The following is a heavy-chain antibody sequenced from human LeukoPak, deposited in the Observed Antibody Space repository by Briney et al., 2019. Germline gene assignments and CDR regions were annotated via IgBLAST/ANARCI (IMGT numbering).Heavy chain of an antibody. Sequence: PSETLSLTCTVSGGLISSSSYYWGWIRQPPGKGLEWIGSFYYSESTYYNPSLKSRVTISVDTSKNQFTLKLSSVTSADATVYYGARTAIIAVAGSRQYFDYWGQGTLVTVSS. J-gene: IGHJ4*02. V-gene: IGHV4-39*01. CDR2: FYYSEST. CDR3: ARTAIIAVAGSRQYFDY. D-gene: IGHD6-19*01. CDR1: GGLISSSSYY.